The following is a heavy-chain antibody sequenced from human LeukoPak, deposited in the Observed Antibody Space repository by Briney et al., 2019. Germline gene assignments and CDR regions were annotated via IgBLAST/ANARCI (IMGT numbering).Heavy chain of an antibody. CDR3: ARASTAAATSKSFDY. D-gene: IGHD2-15*01. V-gene: IGHV3-7*01. Sequence: GGSLRLSCAASGFTFSSYWMSWVRQAPGKGLEWVANIKQDGSEKYYVDSVKGRFTISRDNAKNSLYLQMNSLRAGDTAVYYCARASTAAATSKSFDYWGKGTTVTVSS. CDR2: IKQDGSEK. J-gene: IGHJ4*03. CDR1: GFTFSSYW.